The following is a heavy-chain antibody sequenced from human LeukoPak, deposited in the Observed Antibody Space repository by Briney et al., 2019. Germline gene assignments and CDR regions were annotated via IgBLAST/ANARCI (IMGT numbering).Heavy chain of an antibody. V-gene: IGHV4-34*01. CDR1: GGSFSGYY. CDR3: ARAGGFPPQKAARAIKV. CDR2: INHSGST. D-gene: IGHD6-6*01. J-gene: IGHJ4*02. Sequence: SETLSLTCAVYGGSFSGYYWSWIRQPPGKGLEWIGEINHSGSTNYNPSLKSRVTISVDTSKNQFSLKLSSVTAADTAVYYCARAGGFPPQKAARAIKVWGQGTLVTVSS.